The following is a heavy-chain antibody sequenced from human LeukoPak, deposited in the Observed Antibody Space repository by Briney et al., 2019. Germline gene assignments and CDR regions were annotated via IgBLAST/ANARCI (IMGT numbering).Heavy chain of an antibody. CDR2: IYWNDDK. CDR1: GFSLSTSGVS. D-gene: IGHD3-10*01. V-gene: IGHV2-5*01. Sequence: SGPTLVNPTQTLTLTCTFSGFSLSTSGVSVGWIRQPPGKALEWLALIYWNDDKRYSPSLKSRLTITKDTSKNQVVLTMTNIDAVDTVTYGCAHRLWLGEFRDGFDIWGQGTLVTASS. CDR3: AHRLWLGEFRDGFDI. J-gene: IGHJ3*02.